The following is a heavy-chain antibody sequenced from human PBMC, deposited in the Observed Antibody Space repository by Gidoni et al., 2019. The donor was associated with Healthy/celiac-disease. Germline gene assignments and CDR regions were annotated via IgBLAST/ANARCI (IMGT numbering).Heavy chain of an antibody. CDR1: GGSFSGYY. CDR3: ARSKARSIAARPMPYGMDV. V-gene: IGHV4-34*01. CDR2: INHSGST. D-gene: IGHD6-6*01. Sequence: QVQLQQWGAGLLKPSETLSLTCAVYGGSFSGYYWSWIRQPPGKGLEWIGEINHSGSTNYNPSLKSRVTISVDTSKNQFSLKLSSVTAADTAVYYCARSKARSIAARPMPYGMDVWGQGTTVTVSS. J-gene: IGHJ6*02.